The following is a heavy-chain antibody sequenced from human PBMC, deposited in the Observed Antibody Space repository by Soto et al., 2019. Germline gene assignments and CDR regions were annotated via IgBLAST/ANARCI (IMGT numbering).Heavy chain of an antibody. CDR2: INPNSGGT. Sequence: ASVKVSCKASGYTFTGYYMHWVRQAPGQGLEWMGWINPNSGGTNYAQKFQGWVTMTRDTSISTAYMELSRLRSDDTAVYYCARAYDILTGYYFRFAGDAFDIWGQGTMVTVSS. J-gene: IGHJ3*02. D-gene: IGHD3-9*01. CDR1: GYTFTGYY. V-gene: IGHV1-2*04. CDR3: ARAYDILTGYYFRFAGDAFDI.